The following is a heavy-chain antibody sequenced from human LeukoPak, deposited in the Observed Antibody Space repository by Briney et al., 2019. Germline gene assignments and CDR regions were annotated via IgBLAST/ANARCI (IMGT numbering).Heavy chain of an antibody. V-gene: IGHV4-39*01. Sequence: TSETLSLTCTVSGGSISSSSYYWGWIRQPPGKGLEWIGSIYYSGSTYYNPSLKSRVTISVDTSKNQFSLELSSVTAADTAVYYCARHLQVLASSGWPYGMDVWGKGTTVTISS. CDR2: IYYSGST. J-gene: IGHJ6*04. D-gene: IGHD6-19*01. CDR3: ARHLQVLASSGWPYGMDV. CDR1: GGSISSSSYY.